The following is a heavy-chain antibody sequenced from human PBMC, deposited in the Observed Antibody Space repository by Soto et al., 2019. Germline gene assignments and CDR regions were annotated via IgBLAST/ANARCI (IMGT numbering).Heavy chain of an antibody. J-gene: IGHJ4*02. CDR2: IWYDGSNK. CDR3: ARDLADCSSTSCYLDY. Sequence: GGSLRLSCAASGFTFSSYGMHWVRQAPGKGLEWVAVIWYDGSNKYYADSVKGRFTISRDNSKNTLYLQMNSLRAEDTAVYYCARDLADCSSTSCYLDYWGQGTLVTVSS. V-gene: IGHV3-33*08. D-gene: IGHD2-2*01. CDR1: GFTFSSYG.